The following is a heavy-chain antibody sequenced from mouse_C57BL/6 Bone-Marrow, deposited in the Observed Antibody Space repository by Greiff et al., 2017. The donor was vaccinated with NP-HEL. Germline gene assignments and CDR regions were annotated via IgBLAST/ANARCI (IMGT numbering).Heavy chain of an antibody. J-gene: IGHJ3*01. Sequence: LQASGAELVRPGASVKMSCKASGYTFTSYNTHWVKQTPRPGLEWIGAIYPGNGDTSYNQKFKGKATLTVDQSSSTAYMQLSSLTSEDSAVYFCARETTVVAPGFAYWGQGTLVTVSA. CDR3: ARETTVVAPGFAY. CDR1: GYTFTSYN. D-gene: IGHD1-1*01. CDR2: IYPGNGDT. V-gene: IGHV1-12*01.